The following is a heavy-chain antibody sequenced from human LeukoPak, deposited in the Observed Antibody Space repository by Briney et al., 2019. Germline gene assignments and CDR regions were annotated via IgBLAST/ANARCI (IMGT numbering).Heavy chain of an antibody. V-gene: IGHV3-21*01. D-gene: IGHD3-10*01. Sequence: PGGSLRLSCAASGFTFSSYTMNWVRQAPGKGLEWVSSISSSSSYIYYADSVKGGLNISRDNAKNSLYLHMNSLRAEDTAVYYCARHYGSGSYYNYGMDVWGQGTTVTVSS. CDR1: GFTFSSYT. J-gene: IGHJ6*02. CDR2: ISSSSSYI. CDR3: ARHYGSGSYYNYGMDV.